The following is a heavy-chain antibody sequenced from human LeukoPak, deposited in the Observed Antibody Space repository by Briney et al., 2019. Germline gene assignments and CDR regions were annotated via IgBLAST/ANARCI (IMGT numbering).Heavy chain of an antibody. V-gene: IGHV3-21*01. CDR2: ISSSSSYI. D-gene: IGHD6-13*01. CDR1: GFTFSSYS. J-gene: IGHJ4*02. CDR3: AREGSSWPSDY. Sequence: GGSLRLSCAASGFTFSSYSMNWVRQAPGKGLEWVSSISSSSSYIYYADSVKGRFTISRDNAKNSLYLQMNSLRAEDTAVYYCAREGSSWPSDYWGQGTLVTVSS.